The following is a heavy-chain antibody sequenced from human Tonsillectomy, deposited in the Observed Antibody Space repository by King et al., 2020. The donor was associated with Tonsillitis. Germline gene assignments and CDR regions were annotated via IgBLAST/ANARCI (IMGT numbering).Heavy chain of an antibody. J-gene: IGHJ4*02. Sequence: VQLVESGGGLVQPGGSLRLSCAASGFTFCSYAINWVRQAPGKGLEWVSSISERGDTTNYADSVKGRFTISRDNARNTLFLQMNSLRAEDTAMYYCAKQYLDAAWGQGTLVTVSS. CDR2: ISERGDTT. CDR3: AKQYLDAA. D-gene: IGHD4-11*01. CDR1: GFTFCSYA. V-gene: IGHV3-23*04.